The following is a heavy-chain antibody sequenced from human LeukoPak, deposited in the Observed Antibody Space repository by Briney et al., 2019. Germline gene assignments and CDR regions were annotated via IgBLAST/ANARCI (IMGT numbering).Heavy chain of an antibody. V-gene: IGHV3-23*01. CDR3: AKDRGIVVVPTLFDY. D-gene: IGHD2-2*01. CDR1: GFTFSSYT. J-gene: IGHJ4*02. CDR2: ISGSGGTT. Sequence: PGGSLRLSCAASGFTFSSYTMSWVRQAPGKGLEWVSGISGSGGTTRHADSVTGRFTISRDNSKNTLYLQMNSLRAEDTAVYYCAKDRGIVVVPTLFDYWGQGTLVTVSS.